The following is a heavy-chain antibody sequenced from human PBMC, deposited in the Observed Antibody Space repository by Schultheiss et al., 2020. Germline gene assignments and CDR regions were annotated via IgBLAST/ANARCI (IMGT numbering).Heavy chain of an antibody. V-gene: IGHV3-23*01. CDR2: IRASGGST. CDR3: ARGVTVATITPWSS. D-gene: IGHD5-12*01. J-gene: IGHJ4*02. Sequence: GGSLRLSCAASGFTFSSSAMNWVRQAPGKGLEWVSAIRASGGSTFYADSVKGRFTISRDNAKNTLYLQMNSLRVEDTAVYYCARGVTVATITPWSSWVQGTLVTVSS. CDR1: GFTFSSSA.